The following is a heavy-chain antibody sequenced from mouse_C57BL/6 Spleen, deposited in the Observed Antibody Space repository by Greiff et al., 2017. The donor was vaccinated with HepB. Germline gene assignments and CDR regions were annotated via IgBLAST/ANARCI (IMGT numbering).Heavy chain of an antibody. CDR2: IYPGDGDT. D-gene: IGHD2-5*01. CDR3: ARSWSNYGDYYAMDY. V-gene: IGHV1-82*01. Sequence: QVQLKQSGPELVKPGASVKISCKASGYAFSSSWMNWVKQRPGKGLEWIGRIYPGDGDTNYNGKFKGKATLTADKSSSTAYMQLISLTSEDSAVYFCARSWSNYGDYYAMDYWGQGTSVTVSS. J-gene: IGHJ4*01. CDR1: GYAFSSSW.